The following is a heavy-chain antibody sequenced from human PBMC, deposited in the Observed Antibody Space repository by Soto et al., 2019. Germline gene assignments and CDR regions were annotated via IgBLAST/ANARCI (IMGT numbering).Heavy chain of an antibody. J-gene: IGHJ6*03. D-gene: IGHD3-10*01. V-gene: IGHV3-23*01. CDR2: ISGSGGST. CDR3: AKNTRITMVRGHGYYYYYMDV. CDR1: GFTFSSYA. Sequence: PGGSLRLSCAASGFTFSSYAMSWVRQAPGKGLEWVSAISGSGGSTYYADSVKGRFTISRDNSKNTLYLQMNSLRAEDTAVYYCAKNTRITMVRGHGYYYYYMDVWGKGTMVTVSS.